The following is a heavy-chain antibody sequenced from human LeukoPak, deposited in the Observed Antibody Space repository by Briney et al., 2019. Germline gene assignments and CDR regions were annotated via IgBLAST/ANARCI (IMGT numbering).Heavy chain of an antibody. CDR2: ISSSGSTI. D-gene: IGHD3-22*01. CDR1: GFTFSSYE. Sequence: GGSLRLSCAASGFTFSSYEMNWVRQAPGKGLEWVSYISSSGSTIYYADSVKGRFTISRDNAKNSLYLQMNSLRAEDTAVYYCARDGLGGYSSGYSDYWGQGTLVTVSS. J-gene: IGHJ4*02. CDR3: ARDGLGGYSSGYSDY. V-gene: IGHV3-48*03.